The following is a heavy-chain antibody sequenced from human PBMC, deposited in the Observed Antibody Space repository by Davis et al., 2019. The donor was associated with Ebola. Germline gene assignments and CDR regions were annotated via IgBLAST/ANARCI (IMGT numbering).Heavy chain of an antibody. CDR1: GFTFSGSA. D-gene: IGHD1-1*01. Sequence: PGGSLRLSCAASGFTFSGSAMHWVRQASGKGLEWVGRIRSKANSYATAYAASVKGRFTISRDDSKNTAYLQMNSLKTEDTAVYYCTTINWKRDFDYWGQGTLVTVSS. J-gene: IGHJ4*02. CDR2: IRSKANSYAT. V-gene: IGHV3-73*01. CDR3: TTINWKRDFDY.